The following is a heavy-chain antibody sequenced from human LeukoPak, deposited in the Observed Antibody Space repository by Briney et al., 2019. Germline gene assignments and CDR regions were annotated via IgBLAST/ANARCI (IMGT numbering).Heavy chain of an antibody. CDR1: GYTLTELS. Sequence: ASVTVSCKVSGYTLTELSMHWVRQAPGKGLEWMGGFYPEDGETIYAQKFQGRVTMTEDTSTDTAYMELSSLRSEDTAVYYCATERADYDILTGYRRAVYWGQGTLVTVSS. V-gene: IGHV1-24*01. CDR2: FYPEDGET. J-gene: IGHJ4*02. D-gene: IGHD3-9*01. CDR3: ATERADYDILTGYRRAVY.